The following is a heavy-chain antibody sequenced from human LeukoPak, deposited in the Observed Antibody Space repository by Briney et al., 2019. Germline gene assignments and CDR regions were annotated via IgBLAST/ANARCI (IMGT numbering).Heavy chain of an antibody. J-gene: IGHJ6*02. D-gene: IGHD3-22*01. CDR2: ISSSSSYI. CDR1: GFTFSSYS. CDR3: ARAKDDSSGYFAYRYYYYGMDV. V-gene: IGHV3-21*01. Sequence: GGSLRLSCAASGFTFSSYSMNWVRQAPGKGLEWVSSISSSSSYIYCADSVKGRFTISRDNAKNSLYLQMNSLRAEDTAVYYCARAKDDSSGYFAYRYYYYGMDVWGQGTTVTVSS.